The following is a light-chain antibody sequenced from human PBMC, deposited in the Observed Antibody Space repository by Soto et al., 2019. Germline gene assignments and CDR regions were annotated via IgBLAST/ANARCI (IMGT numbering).Light chain of an antibody. CDR1: SSNIGNDY. CDR3: AAWDDSLSVV. J-gene: IGLJ7*01. Sequence: QSVLTQPPSASGTPGQKVSISCSGSSSNIGNDYVYWYRQLPGTAPKLLIYRNNQRPSEVPDRFSASKSGTSASLAINGLRSEYEADYYCAAWDDSLSVVFGGGTQLTVL. CDR2: RNN. V-gene: IGLV1-47*01.